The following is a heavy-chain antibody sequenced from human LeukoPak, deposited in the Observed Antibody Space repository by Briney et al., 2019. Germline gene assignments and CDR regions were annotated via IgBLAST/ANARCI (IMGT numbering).Heavy chain of an antibody. Sequence: GGSLRLSCAASGFTFSSYGMRWVRQAPGKGLEWVAVISYDGSNKYYADSVKGRFTISRDNSKNTLYLQMNSLRAEDTAVYYCAKDLRPRIAARHRYYYYGMDVWGQGTTVTVSS. V-gene: IGHV3-30*18. CDR1: GFTFSSYG. CDR3: AKDLRPRIAARHRYYYYGMDV. D-gene: IGHD6-6*01. CDR2: ISYDGSNK. J-gene: IGHJ6*02.